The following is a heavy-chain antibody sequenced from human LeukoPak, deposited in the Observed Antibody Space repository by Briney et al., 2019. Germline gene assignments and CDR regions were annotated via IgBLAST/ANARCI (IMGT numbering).Heavy chain of an antibody. Sequence: SETLSLTCTVSGGSISSYYWSWIRQPPGKGLEWIGYIYYSGSTNYNPSLKSRVTISVDTSKNQFSLKLSSVTAADTAVYYCARTVEERTYYFDYWGQGTLVTVSS. J-gene: IGHJ4*02. CDR2: IYYSGST. CDR1: GGSISSYY. D-gene: IGHD1-26*01. CDR3: ARTVEERTYYFDY. V-gene: IGHV4-59*12.